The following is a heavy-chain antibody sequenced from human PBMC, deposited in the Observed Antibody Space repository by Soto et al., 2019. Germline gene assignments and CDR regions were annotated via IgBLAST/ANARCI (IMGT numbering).Heavy chain of an antibody. J-gene: IGHJ5*02. V-gene: IGHV4-39*01. CDR2: IYYSGST. CDR1: GGSISSSSYY. Sequence: SETLSLTCTVSGGSISSSSYYWGWIRQPPGKGLEWIGSIYYSGSTYYNPSLKSRVTISVDTSKNQFSLKLSSVTAADTAVYYCARLGSSWYWWFDPGAREPWSPSPQ. D-gene: IGHD6-13*01. CDR3: ARLGSSWYWWFDP.